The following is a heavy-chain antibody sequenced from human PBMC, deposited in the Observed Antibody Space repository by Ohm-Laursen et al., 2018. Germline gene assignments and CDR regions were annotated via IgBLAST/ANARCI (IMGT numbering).Heavy chain of an antibody. Sequence: SLRLSCAASGFTFSSYEMNWVRQAPGKGLEWVSSISGGSSYIYYADSVKGRFTISRDNAENSLYLQMNSLRAEDTAVYYCASSTYYYGSGSYRGFVQHWGQGTLVTVSS. D-gene: IGHD3-10*01. CDR2: ISGGSSYI. J-gene: IGHJ1*01. CDR3: ASSTYYYGSGSYRGFVQH. V-gene: IGHV3-21*01. CDR1: GFTFSSYE.